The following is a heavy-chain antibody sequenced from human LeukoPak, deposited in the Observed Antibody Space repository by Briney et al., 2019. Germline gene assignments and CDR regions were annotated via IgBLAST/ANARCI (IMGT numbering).Heavy chain of an antibody. V-gene: IGHV4-34*01. CDR2: INHSGST. CDR3: ARAPLEAAMVTLDY. Sequence: PSETLSLTCAVYGGSFSGYYWSWIRQPPGKGLEWIGEINHSGSTNYNPSLKSRVTISVDTSKNQFPLKLSSVTAADTAVYYCARAPLEAAMVTLDYWGQGTLVTVSS. CDR1: GGSFSGYY. D-gene: IGHD5-18*01. J-gene: IGHJ4*02.